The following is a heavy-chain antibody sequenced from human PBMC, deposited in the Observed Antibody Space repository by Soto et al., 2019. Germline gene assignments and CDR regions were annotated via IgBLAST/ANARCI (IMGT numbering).Heavy chain of an antibody. CDR1: GYTLTELS. Sequence: ASVKVSCKVSGYTLTELSMHWVRQAPGKGLEWMGGFDPEDGETIYAQKFQGRVTMTEDTSTDTAYMELSSLRSEDTAVYYCATGNCSGKPYYYYGMDVWGPGTTVTVSS. J-gene: IGHJ6*02. CDR3: ATGNCSGKPYYYYGMDV. V-gene: IGHV1-24*01. D-gene: IGHD3-10*02. CDR2: FDPEDGET.